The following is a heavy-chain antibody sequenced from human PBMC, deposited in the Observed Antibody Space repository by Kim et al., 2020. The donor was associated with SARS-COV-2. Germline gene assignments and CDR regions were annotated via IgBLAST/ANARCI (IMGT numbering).Heavy chain of an antibody. CDR1: GFTFSSYA. Sequence: GGSLRLSCAASGFTFSSYAMSWVRQAPGKGLEWVSAISGSGGSTYYADSVKGRFTISRDNSKNTLYLQMNSLRAEDTAVYYCAKPSSGSIEYYYGMDVWGLGTTVTVSS. CDR2: ISGSGGST. D-gene: IGHD3-10*01. CDR3: AKPSSGSIEYYYGMDV. V-gene: IGHV3-23*01. J-gene: IGHJ6*02.